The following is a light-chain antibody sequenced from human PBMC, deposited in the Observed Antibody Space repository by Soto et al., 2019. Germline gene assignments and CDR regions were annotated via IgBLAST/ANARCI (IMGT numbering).Light chain of an antibody. J-gene: IGKJ1*01. Sequence: DIQMTQSPSTLSGSVGDRVTITCRSSQTISSWLAWYQQKPGKAPKLLIYKASTLKSGVPSRFSVSGSVTEFNLTISSLQPDDFATYYCQHYNSYSEAFGQGTKVELK. CDR2: KAS. CDR1: QTISSW. CDR3: QHYNSYSEA. V-gene: IGKV1-5*03.